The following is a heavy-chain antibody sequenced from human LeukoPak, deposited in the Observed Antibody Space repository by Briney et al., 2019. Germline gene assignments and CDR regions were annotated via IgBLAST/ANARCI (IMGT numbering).Heavy chain of an antibody. V-gene: IGHV1-69*04. CDR3: ARGGDIVVVPAAMGLDY. J-gene: IGHJ4*02. D-gene: IGHD2-2*01. CDR1: GGTFSSYA. Sequence: ASVKVSCKASGGTFSSYAISWVRQAPGQGLEWMGRIIPILGIANYAQKFQGRVTITADKSTSTAYMELSSLRSEDTAVYYCARGGDIVVVPAAMGLDYWGQGTLVSVSS. CDR2: IIPILGIA.